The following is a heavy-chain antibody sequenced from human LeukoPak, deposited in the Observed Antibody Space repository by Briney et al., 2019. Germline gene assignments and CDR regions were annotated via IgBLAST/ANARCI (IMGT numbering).Heavy chain of an antibody. D-gene: IGHD2-2*02. CDR3: AKTSDQLLYSKLDF. V-gene: IGHV3-30*02. CDR1: GFAFSFFS. Sequence: PGESLRLSCGTSGFAFSFFSMHWVRQAPGKGLEWVAFIQYDGSYKFYADSVQGRFSISRDNSKNTLFLHMNSLATEDTAVYYCAKTSDQLLYSKLDFWGQGTLVTVSS. J-gene: IGHJ4*02. CDR2: IQYDGSYK.